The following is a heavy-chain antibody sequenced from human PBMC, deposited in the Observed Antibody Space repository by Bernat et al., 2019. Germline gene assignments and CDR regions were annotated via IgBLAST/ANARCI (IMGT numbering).Heavy chain of an antibody. CDR1: GFTFSSYG. CDR3: AKDEGNAVAGTIDY. CDR2: ISYDGSYK. J-gene: IGHJ4*02. D-gene: IGHD6-19*01. V-gene: IGHV3-30*18. Sequence: QVQLVESGGGVVQPGRSLRLSCAASGFTFSSYGMHWVRQAPGKGLEWVAVISYDGSYKYYADSVKGRFTISRDNSKNTLYLQMNSLRGEDTAVYYCAKDEGNAVAGTIDYWGQGTLVTFSS.